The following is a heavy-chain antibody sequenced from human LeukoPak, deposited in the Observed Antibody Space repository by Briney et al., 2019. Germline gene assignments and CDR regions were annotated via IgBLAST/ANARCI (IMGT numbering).Heavy chain of an antibody. J-gene: IGHJ4*02. Sequence: GGSLRLSCADSGFIFSTYGMSWVRQAPGKGLEWVSGIPTSGGSTYYADSVKGRFTISRDNSKNTLYLQMNSLRAEDTAVYYCAKGTRGAAGPDPRIHWGQGTLVTVSS. V-gene: IGHV3-23*01. CDR3: AKGTRGAAGPDPRIH. CDR2: IPTSGGST. D-gene: IGHD6-13*01. CDR1: GFIFSTYG.